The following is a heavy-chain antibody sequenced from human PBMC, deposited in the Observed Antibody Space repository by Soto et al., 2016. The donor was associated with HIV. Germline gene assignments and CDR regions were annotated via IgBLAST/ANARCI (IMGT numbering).Heavy chain of an antibody. Sequence: EVQLVESGGGLVQPGGSLRPSCAVSGFTFSSYAMNWVRQAPGKGLEWVSYISSRGDTIYYGDSVKGRFTISRDNAKNSLFLQMNNLRADDTAVYYCSQMGGYCPDTTCRDFWGQGTLVTVSS. CDR2: ISSRGDTI. CDR3: SQMGGYCPDTTCRDF. D-gene: IGHD2-8*02. J-gene: IGHJ4*02. CDR1: GFTFSSYA. V-gene: IGHV3-48*03.